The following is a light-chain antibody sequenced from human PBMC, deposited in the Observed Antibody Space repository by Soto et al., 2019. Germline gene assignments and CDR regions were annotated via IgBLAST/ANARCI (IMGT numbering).Light chain of an antibody. CDR3: YSYAGNYIFV. CDR1: SSDVGGYNY. Sequence: QSALTQPRSVSGSPGQSVTISCTGTSSDVGGYNYVAWYQQHPGEVPKLILFDVNKRPSGVPDRFSGSKSGNTASLTISGLQPEDEAEYRCYSYAGNYIFVFGTGTKLTVL. CDR2: DVN. V-gene: IGLV2-11*01. J-gene: IGLJ1*01.